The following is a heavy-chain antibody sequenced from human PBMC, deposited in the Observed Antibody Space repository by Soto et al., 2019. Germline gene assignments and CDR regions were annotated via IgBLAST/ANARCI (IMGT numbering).Heavy chain of an antibody. CDR3: ARDQSSGVFDY. J-gene: IGHJ4*02. CDR1: GYTFINSA. D-gene: IGHD3-22*01. V-gene: IGHV1-18*04. Sequence: QVQLVQSGGEVKQPGASVKVSCKATGYTFINSAIAWVRQAPGQGLEWMCWISPYNGNTNYAQSVQGRVTITTDTSTSTAYMEIRSLRFDDTAVYYCARDQSSGVFDYWGQGTLVTVST. CDR2: ISPYNGNT.